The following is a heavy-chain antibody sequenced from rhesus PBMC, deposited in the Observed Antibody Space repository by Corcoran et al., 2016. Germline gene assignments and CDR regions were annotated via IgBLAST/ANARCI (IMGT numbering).Heavy chain of an antibody. CDR1: GGSVSSSNW. J-gene: IGHJ4*01. Sequence: QVQLQESGPGLVKPSETLSLTCAVSGGSVSSSNWWRWIRQPPWKGLEWIGYISGSYGSTYYNPSLKSRGTMSTDTSKNQFSLELSSVTAADTAVYYCARLPLWTGYYTADYWGQGVLVTVSS. CDR2: ISGSYGST. D-gene: IGHD3-3*01. V-gene: IGHV4-65*01. CDR3: ARLPLWTGYYTADY.